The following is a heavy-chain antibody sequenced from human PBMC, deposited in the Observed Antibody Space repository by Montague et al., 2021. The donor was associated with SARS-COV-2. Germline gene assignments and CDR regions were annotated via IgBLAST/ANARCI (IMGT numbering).Heavy chain of an antibody. CDR2: VSHSGST. Sequence: SETLSLTCSVYGGSFSGYYWSWIRQFPGKGLEWIGEVSHSGSTNYNPSLKSRVTISIDTPKNQFSLRLSSVTAADTAVYYCARISRNSGFVGVFDIWGQGTLVTVSS. J-gene: IGHJ3*02. CDR3: ARISRNSGFVGVFDI. D-gene: IGHD3-22*01. CDR1: GGSFSGYY. V-gene: IGHV4-34*01.